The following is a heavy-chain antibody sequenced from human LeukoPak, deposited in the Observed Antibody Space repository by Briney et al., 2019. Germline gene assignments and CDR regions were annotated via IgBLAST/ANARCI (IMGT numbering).Heavy chain of an antibody. CDR1: GFTFTING. J-gene: IGHJ6*03. V-gene: IGHV3-30*02. D-gene: IGHD1-26*01. CDR3: AKDWGWVVGARTYYYYMDV. CDR2: IREVGINK. Sequence: GGSLRLSCEPPGFTFTINGIHWVPEAPGKGLGWVPFIREVGINKYYAHSVKGRFTISRDNSKNTLYLQMNSLRAEGTAVYYCAKDWGWVVGARTYYYYMDVWGKGTTVTISS.